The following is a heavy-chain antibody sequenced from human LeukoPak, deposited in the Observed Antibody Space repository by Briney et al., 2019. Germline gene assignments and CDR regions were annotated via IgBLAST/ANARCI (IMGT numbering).Heavy chain of an antibody. J-gene: IGHJ4*02. D-gene: IGHD3-10*01. V-gene: IGHV7-4-1*02. Sequence: PEASVKVSCKASGYTVTSYAMNWVRQAPGQGLEWMGWINTNTGNPTYAQGFTGRFVFSLDTSVSTAYLQISSLKAEDTAVYYCARGQEDYYGSGSSDYWGQGTLVTVSS. CDR2: INTNTGNP. CDR1: GYTVTSYA. CDR3: ARGQEDYYGSGSSDY.